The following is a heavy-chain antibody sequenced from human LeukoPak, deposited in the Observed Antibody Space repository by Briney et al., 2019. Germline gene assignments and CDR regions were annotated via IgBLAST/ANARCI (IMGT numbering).Heavy chain of an antibody. V-gene: IGHV3-74*01. CDR2: INSDGTST. CDR3: ARALPSPLYSGSYADAFDI. D-gene: IGHD1-26*01. Sequence: GGSLRLSCAASAFIFSSYWMYWVRQAPGKGLVWVSRINSDGTSTTYADSVKGRFTISRDNAKNTLYLQMNSLRAEDTAVYYCARALPSPLYSGSYADAFDIWGQGTMVTVSS. J-gene: IGHJ3*02. CDR1: AFIFSSYW.